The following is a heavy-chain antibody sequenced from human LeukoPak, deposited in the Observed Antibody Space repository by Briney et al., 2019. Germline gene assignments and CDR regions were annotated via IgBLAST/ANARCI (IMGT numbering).Heavy chain of an antibody. CDR1: GYTLTELS. Sequence: GASVKVSCKVSGYTLTELSMHWVRQAPGKGLEWMGGFDPEDGETIYAQKFQGRVTMTRDTSISTAYMELSRLRSDDTAVYYCARGPSLLEWLLGFDYWGQGTLVTVSS. CDR2: FDPEDGET. V-gene: IGHV1-24*01. J-gene: IGHJ4*02. CDR3: ARGPSLLEWLLGFDY. D-gene: IGHD3-3*01.